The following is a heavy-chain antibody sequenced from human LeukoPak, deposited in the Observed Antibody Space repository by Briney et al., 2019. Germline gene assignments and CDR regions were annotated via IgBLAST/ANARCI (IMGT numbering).Heavy chain of an antibody. CDR1: GFTFTNYG. V-gene: IGHV3-21*01. CDR3: ARVRYYGSGTRGYFDY. CDR2: ISSSSNYI. D-gene: IGHD3-10*01. J-gene: IGHJ4*02. Sequence: PGGSLRLSCVASGFTFTNYGMNWVRQTPGKGLEWVSSISSSSNYIYYADSVKGRFTISRDNAKNSLYLQMNSLRAEDTAVYYCARVRYYGSGTRGYFDYWGQGNLVTVSS.